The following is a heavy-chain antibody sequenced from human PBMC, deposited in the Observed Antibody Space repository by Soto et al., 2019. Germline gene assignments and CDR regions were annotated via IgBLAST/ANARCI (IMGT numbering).Heavy chain of an antibody. CDR3: VSQRTTVPTQAYFDY. V-gene: IGHV4-39*01. CDR2: VYYRGRS. CDR1: GGSVTNSSYY. Sequence: SETLSLTCTVSGGSVTNSSYYWGWIRQSPGKGLEWIGSVYYRGRSYSKSSVRSRVTISVDTSKNRLSLSLNSVTASDTAVYFCVSQRTTVPTQAYFDYWGPGALVTVSS. J-gene: IGHJ4*02. D-gene: IGHD4-17*01.